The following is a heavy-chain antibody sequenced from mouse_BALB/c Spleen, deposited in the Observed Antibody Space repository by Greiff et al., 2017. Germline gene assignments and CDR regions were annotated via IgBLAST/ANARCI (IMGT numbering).Heavy chain of an antibody. CDR3: ARRYGNYGGMDY. D-gene: IGHD2-10*02. J-gene: IGHJ4*01. CDR2: ISTYYGDA. Sequence: VQLQQSGAELVRPGVSVKISCKGSGYTFTDYAMHWVKQSHAKSLEWIGVISTYYGDASYNQKFKGKATMTVDKSSSTAYMELARLTSEDSAIYYCARRYGNYGGMDYWGQGTSVTVSS. V-gene: IGHV1S137*01. CDR1: GYTFTDYA.